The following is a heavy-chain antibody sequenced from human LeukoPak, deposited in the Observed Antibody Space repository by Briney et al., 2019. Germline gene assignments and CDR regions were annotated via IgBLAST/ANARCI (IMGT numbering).Heavy chain of an antibody. D-gene: IGHD3-10*01. CDR3: ARDGSGRVPEMSAPDY. CDR1: GFTFSSYA. V-gene: IGHV3-23*01. CDR2: ISGSGGST. Sequence: GGSLRLSCAASGFTFSSYAMSWVRQAPGKGLEWVSAISGSGGSTYYADSVKGRFTISRDNAKNSLFLQMNSLRAEDTAVYYCARDGSGRVPEMSAPDYWGQGTLVTVSS. J-gene: IGHJ4*02.